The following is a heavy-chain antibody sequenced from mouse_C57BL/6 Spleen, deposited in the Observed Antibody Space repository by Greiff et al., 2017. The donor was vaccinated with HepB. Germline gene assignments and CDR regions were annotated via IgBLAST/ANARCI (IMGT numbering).Heavy chain of an antibody. Sequence: QVQLQQPGAELVRPGSSVKLSCKASGYTFTSYWMHWVKQRPIQGLEWIGNIDPSDSETHYNQKFKDKATLTVDKSSSTAYMQLSSLTSEDSAVYYCARDYGSSYGGYFDYWGQGTTLTVSS. CDR2: IDPSDSET. V-gene: IGHV1-52*01. D-gene: IGHD1-1*01. J-gene: IGHJ2*01. CDR1: GYTFTSYW. CDR3: ARDYGSSYGGYFDY.